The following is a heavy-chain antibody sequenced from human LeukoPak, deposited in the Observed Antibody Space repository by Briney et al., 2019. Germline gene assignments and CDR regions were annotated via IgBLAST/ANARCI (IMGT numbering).Heavy chain of an antibody. J-gene: IGHJ4*02. D-gene: IGHD1-26*01. CDR1: GFAFSSYA. CDR3: AKDPGSPVDY. V-gene: IGHV3-23*01. CDR2: VSGSGGST. Sequence: GGSLRLPCAASGFAFSSYAMIWVRQAPGKGLEWVSAVSGSGGSTYYADSVKGRFTISRNNSKNTLYLQMNSLRAEDTAVYYCAKDPGSPVDYWGQGTLVTVSS.